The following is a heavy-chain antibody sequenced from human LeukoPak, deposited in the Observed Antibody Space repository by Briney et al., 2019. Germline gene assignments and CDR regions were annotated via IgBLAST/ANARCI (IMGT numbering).Heavy chain of an antibody. Sequence: GGSLRLSCAASGFTFSSYAMSWVRQAPGKGLEGVSAISGSGGSTYYADSVKGRFTISRDNSKNTLYLQMNSLRAEDTAVYYCAKDNSYAMVNYFDYWGQGTLVTVSS. CDR3: AKDNSYAMVNYFDY. CDR2: ISGSGGST. D-gene: IGHD4-23*01. CDR1: GFTFSSYA. J-gene: IGHJ4*02. V-gene: IGHV3-23*01.